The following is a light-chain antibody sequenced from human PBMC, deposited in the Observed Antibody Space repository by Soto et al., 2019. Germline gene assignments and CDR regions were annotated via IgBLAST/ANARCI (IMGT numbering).Light chain of an antibody. CDR3: QHYGAAPIT. Sequence: EIVLTQSPGSLSLSPGDRATLSCRASQSVGGNVAWYQQIPGQPPKLLIFGASSRATGIADKFSGSGSGTDFTLTISRLEPADFVLYYCQHYGAAPITFGQGTRLE. J-gene: IGKJ5*01. CDR2: GAS. V-gene: IGKV3-20*01. CDR1: QSVGGN.